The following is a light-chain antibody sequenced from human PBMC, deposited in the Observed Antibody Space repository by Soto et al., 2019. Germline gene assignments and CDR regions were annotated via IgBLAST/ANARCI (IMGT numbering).Light chain of an antibody. Sequence: EIVLTQSPGTLSLSPGDRATLSCRASQSVSNTYLAWYQQRPGQAPRLLIYGASTRASDTPARFSGSGSVTEFALTISSLQSEDFAVYYCQQYNNWPITFGQGTRLEI. V-gene: IGKV3D-15*01. CDR3: QQYNNWPIT. CDR1: QSVSNTY. CDR2: GAS. J-gene: IGKJ5*01.